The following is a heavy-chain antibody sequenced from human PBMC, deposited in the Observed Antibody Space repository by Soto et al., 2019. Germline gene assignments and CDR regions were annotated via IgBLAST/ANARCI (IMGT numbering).Heavy chain of an antibody. CDR2: IGPYNGNT. D-gene: IGHD2-15*01. V-gene: IGHV1-18*01. Sequence: QVQLVQSGAEVKKPGASVKVSCKASGYTFNNYGISWVRQAPGQGLEWMGWIGPYNGNTDHAQNFQGRVTMTTDISTNTAYMDLRSLRSDDTALYSCATCYCSVVSWYTCLHFDLWGRGTLVSVSS. CDR3: ATCYCSVVSWYTCLHFDL. CDR1: GYTFNNYG. J-gene: IGHJ2*01.